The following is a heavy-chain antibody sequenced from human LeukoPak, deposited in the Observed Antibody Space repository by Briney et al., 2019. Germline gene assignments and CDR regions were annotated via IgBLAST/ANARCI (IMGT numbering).Heavy chain of an antibody. CDR1: GGSISSYY. Sequence: KASETLSLTCTVSGGSISSYYWSWIRQPPGKALEWIGYIYNSGSTNYNPSLKSRVTISTDTSKNQFSLKLSSVTAADTAVYYCARHSSGDYPTFTLWGQGSLVTVSS. CDR3: ARHSSGDYPTFTL. D-gene: IGHD3-22*01. CDR2: IYNSGST. J-gene: IGHJ4*02. V-gene: IGHV4-59*08.